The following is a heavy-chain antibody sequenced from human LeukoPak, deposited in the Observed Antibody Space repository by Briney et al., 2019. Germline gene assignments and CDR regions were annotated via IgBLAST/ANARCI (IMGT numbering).Heavy chain of an antibody. Sequence: PGGSLRLSCAASGFTFSSYAMSWVRQAPGKGLEWVSAISGSGGSTYYADSVKGRFTISRDNSKNTLYLQMNGLRAEDTAVYYCAKVRPRFYDSSGFYYYMDVWGKGTTVTISS. CDR1: GFTFSSYA. D-gene: IGHD3-22*01. CDR2: ISGSGGST. V-gene: IGHV3-23*01. CDR3: AKVRPRFYDSSGFYYYMDV. J-gene: IGHJ6*03.